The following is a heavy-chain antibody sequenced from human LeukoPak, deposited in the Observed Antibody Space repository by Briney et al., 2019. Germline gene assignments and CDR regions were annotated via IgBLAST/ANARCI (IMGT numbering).Heavy chain of an antibody. V-gene: IGHV1-69*04. CDR3: ASPDIQLWPQGYAFDI. CDR2: IIPILGIA. CDR1: GGTFSSYA. Sequence: GASVKVSCKASGGTFSSYAISWVRQAPGQGLEWMGRIIPILGIANYAQKFQGRVTITADESTSTAYMELSSLRSEDTAVYYCASPDIQLWPQGYAFDIWGQGTMVTVSS. D-gene: IGHD5-18*01. J-gene: IGHJ3*02.